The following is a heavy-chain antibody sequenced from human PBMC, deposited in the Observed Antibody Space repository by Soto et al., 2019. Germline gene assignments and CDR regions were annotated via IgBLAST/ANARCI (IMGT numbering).Heavy chain of an antibody. V-gene: IGHV4-30-4*02. CDR2: IYYSGST. D-gene: IGHD3-10*01. CDR1: GGSISSGDYY. J-gene: IGHJ5*02. CDR3: ARGGTMVRGVIHNWFDP. Sequence: SETLSLTCTVSGGSISSGDYYWSWIRQPPGKGLEWIGYIYYSGSTHYNPSLKSRVTISVDTSKNQFSLKLSSVTAADTAVYYCARGGTMVRGVIHNWFDPWGQGTLVTVSS.